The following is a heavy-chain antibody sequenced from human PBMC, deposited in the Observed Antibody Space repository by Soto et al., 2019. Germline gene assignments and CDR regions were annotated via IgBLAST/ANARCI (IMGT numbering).Heavy chain of an antibody. CDR3: AGSIAYYYYYGMDV. J-gene: IGHJ6*02. Sequence: PGGSLRLSCAASGFTFSSYSMNWVRQAPGKGLEWVSSISSSSSYIYYADSVKGRFTISRDNAKNSLYLQMNSLRAEDTAVYYCAGSIAYYYYYGMDVWGQGTTVTVSS. CDR2: ISSSSSYI. CDR1: GFTFSSYS. V-gene: IGHV3-21*01. D-gene: IGHD6-6*01.